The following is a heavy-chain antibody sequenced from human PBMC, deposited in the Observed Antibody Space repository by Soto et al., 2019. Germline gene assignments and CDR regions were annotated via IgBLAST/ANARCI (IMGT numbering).Heavy chain of an antibody. V-gene: IGHV3-23*01. CDR1: GFTFSSYA. J-gene: IGHJ4*02. CDR2: ISGSGGST. D-gene: IGHD3-22*01. CDR3: AKHYYFDSSGYYAWFD. Sequence: GGSLRLSFAASGFTFSSYAMGWVRQAPGKGLYWVSAISGSGGSTYYADSVKGRFTISRDNSKNTLFLQMNSLRAEDTAAYYCAKHYYFDSSGYYAWFDWGQGTLVTVSS.